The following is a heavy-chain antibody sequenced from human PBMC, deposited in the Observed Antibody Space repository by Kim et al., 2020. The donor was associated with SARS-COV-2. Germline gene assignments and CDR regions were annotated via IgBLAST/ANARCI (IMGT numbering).Heavy chain of an antibody. CDR3: ASTGGYSSAYRYFDL. V-gene: IGHV4-39*01. CDR1: GGSIFSSNYF. D-gene: IGHD5-12*01. Sequence: SETLSLTCTVSGGSIFSSNYFWGWIRQSPEKGLEWIGYIYYSGSAYYNPSLRSRVSISLDTSKNQYSLELTSLTAADTGLYFCASTGGYSSAYRYFDLWGRGTLVTV. CDR2: IYYSGSA. J-gene: IGHJ2*01.